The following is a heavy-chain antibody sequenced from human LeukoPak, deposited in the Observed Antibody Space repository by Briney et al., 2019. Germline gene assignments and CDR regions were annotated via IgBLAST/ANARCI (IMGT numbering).Heavy chain of an antibody. CDR3: AREELYSGYDVHWFDP. CDR2: IYTSGST. D-gene: IGHD5-12*01. Sequence: SETLSLTCTVSGGSISSYYWSWIRQPAGKGLEWIGRIYTSGSTNYNPSLKSRVTMSVDTSKNQFSLKLSSVTAADTAVYYCAREELYSGYDVHWFDPWGQGTLVTVSS. CDR1: GGSISSYY. V-gene: IGHV4-4*07. J-gene: IGHJ5*02.